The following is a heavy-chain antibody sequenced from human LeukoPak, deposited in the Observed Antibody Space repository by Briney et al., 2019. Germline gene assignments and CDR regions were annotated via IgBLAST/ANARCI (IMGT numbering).Heavy chain of an antibody. D-gene: IGHD6-19*01. CDR2: ISSSSNSYI. CDR3: ARDQGLLVVAGRFGY. V-gene: IGHV3-21*01. Sequence: KAGGSLRLSCAASGFTFSSYSMNWVRQAPGKGLEWVSSISSSSNSYIYNADSVKGRFTISRDNAKNSLYLQMNSLRPEDTAVYYCARDQGLLVVAGRFGYWGQGTLVTVSS. J-gene: IGHJ4*02. CDR1: GFTFSSYS.